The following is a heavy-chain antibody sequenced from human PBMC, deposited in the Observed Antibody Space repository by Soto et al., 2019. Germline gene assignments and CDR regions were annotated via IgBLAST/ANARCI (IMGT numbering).Heavy chain of an antibody. CDR3: ASGRSSCGGDCYSLFDY. V-gene: IGHV1-46*03. D-gene: IGHD2-21*02. CDR1: GYTFTSYY. CDR2: INPSGGST. J-gene: IGHJ4*02. Sequence: ASVKVSCKASGYTFTSYYMHWVRQAPGQGLEWMGIINPSGGSTSYAQKFQGRVTMTRDTSTSTVYMELSSLRSEDTAVYYCASGRSSCGGDCYSLFDYWGQGTLVTVSS.